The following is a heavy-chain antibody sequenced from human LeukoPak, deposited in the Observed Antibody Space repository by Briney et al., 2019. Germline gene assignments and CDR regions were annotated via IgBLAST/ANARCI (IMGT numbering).Heavy chain of an antibody. J-gene: IGHJ4*02. CDR1: GFSFSGYG. V-gene: IGHV3-66*01. D-gene: IGHD2-15*01. Sequence: GGSLRLSCAASGFSFSGYGLHWVRQAPGKGLEWVSTIYSGGKTNYADSVKGRFTISRDNSKNTLYLQMNSLRAEDTAVYYCARDRYCSGGGCYRDFDYWGQGTLVTVSS. CDR2: IYSGGKT. CDR3: ARDRYCSGGGCYRDFDY.